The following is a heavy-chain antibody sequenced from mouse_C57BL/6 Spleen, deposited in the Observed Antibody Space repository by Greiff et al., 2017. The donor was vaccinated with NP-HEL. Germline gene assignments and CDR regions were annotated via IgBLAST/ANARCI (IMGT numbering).Heavy chain of an antibody. J-gene: IGHJ4*01. Sequence: VQLQQPGAELVMPGASVKLSCKASGYTFTSYWMHWVKQRPGQGLEWIGEIDPSDSYTNYNQKFKGKSTLTVDKSSSTAYMQLSSLTSEDSAVYYCARPTVDAMDYWGQGTSVTVSS. CDR3: ARPTVDAMDY. CDR1: GYTFTSYW. CDR2: IDPSDSYT. D-gene: IGHD1-1*01. V-gene: IGHV1-69*01.